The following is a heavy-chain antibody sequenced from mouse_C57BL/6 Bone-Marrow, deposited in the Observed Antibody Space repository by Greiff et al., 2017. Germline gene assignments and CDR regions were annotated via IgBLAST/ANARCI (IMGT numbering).Heavy chain of an antibody. CDR3: AYDYLYYYAMDY. V-gene: IGHV1-80*01. CDR1: GYAFSSYW. D-gene: IGHD2-4*01. J-gene: IGHJ4*01. CDR2: IYPGDGDT. Sequence: VQLQQSGAELVKPGASVKISCKASGYAFSSYWMNWVKQRPGKGLEWIGQIYPGDGDTNYNGKFKGKATLTADKSSSTAYMQLSGLTSEDSAVYFCAYDYLYYYAMDYWGQGTSVTVSS.